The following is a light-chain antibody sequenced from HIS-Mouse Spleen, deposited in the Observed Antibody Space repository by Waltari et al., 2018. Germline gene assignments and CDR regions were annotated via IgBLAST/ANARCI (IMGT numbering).Light chain of an antibody. CDR2: EGS. J-gene: IGLJ2*01. CDR1: SSDIVCYNL. CDR3: CSYAGSSTFVVV. V-gene: IGLV2-23*03. Sequence: QSALTQPASVCGPPGQSNTIPRTGTSSDIVCYNLVSWYQQHPGTAPKLMIYEGSKRRSGVSNRCSGSNSCNTVAMTITGLQAEDEADDYCCSYAGSSTFVVVFGGGTKLTVL.